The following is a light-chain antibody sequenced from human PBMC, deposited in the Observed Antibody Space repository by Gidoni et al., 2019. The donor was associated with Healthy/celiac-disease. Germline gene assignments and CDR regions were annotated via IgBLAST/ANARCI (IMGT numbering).Light chain of an antibody. J-gene: IGKJ3*01. CDR3: QQRSFT. CDR2: DAS. V-gene: IGKV3-11*01. CDR1: QSVSSY. Sequence: EIVLTQSPATLSLSPGERATLPCRASQSVSSYLAWYQQKPGQAPRLLIYDASNRATGIPARFSGSGSGTDFTLTISSLEPEDFAVYYCQQRSFTFGPGTKVDIK.